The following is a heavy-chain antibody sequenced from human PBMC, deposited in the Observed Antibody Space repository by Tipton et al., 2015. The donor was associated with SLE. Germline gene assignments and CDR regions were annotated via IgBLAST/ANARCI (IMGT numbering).Heavy chain of an antibody. V-gene: IGHV4-59*01. Sequence: TLSLTCSVSGGSINHFYWSWIRQPPGKGLEWIAYIYYSGTTNYNPSLKSRVSISVDTSKNHFSLNLYSVTAADTAVYYCARGSRGVGFDVWGHGTTVIVSS. CDR2: IYYSGTT. CDR1: GGSINHFY. J-gene: IGHJ6*02. CDR3: ARGSRGVGFDV. D-gene: IGHD3-10*01.